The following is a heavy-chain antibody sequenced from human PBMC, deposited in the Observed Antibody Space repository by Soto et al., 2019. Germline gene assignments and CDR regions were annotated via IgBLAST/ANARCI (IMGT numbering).Heavy chain of an antibody. V-gene: IGHV3-48*02. CDR3: AREGTRGGFLNWFDP. CDR2: ISSISSTI. CDR1: GFTFSSYS. D-gene: IGHD3-10*01. Sequence: EVQLVESGGGLVQPGGSLRLPCAASGFTFSSYSMNWVRQAPGKGLEWVSYISSISSTIYYADSVKGRFTISRDNAKNSLYLQMNSLRDEDTAVYYCAREGTRGGFLNWFDPWGKGTLVTVSS. J-gene: IGHJ5*02.